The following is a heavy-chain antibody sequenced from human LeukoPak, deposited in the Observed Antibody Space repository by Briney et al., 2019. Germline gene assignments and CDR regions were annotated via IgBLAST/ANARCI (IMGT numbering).Heavy chain of an antibody. V-gene: IGHV1-2*02. Sequence: ASVKVSCKASRYTFTGYYMHWGRQAPGQGLEWMGWIKPNSGGTNYAQKFQGRVTMTRDTSTSTAYMELSRLRSDDTAVYYCARDLDSSGYYGYWGQGTLVTVSS. CDR3: ARDLDSSGYYGY. CDR1: RYTFTGYY. D-gene: IGHD3-22*01. J-gene: IGHJ4*02. CDR2: IKPNSGGT.